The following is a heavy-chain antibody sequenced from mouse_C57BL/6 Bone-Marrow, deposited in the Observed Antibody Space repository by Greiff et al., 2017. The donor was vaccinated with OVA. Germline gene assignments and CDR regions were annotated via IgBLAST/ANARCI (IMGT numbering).Heavy chain of an antibody. V-gene: IGHV1-50*01. CDR1: GYTFTSYW. J-gene: IGHJ3*01. CDR2: IDPSDSYT. Sequence: VKLQQPGAELVKPGASVKLSCKASGYTFTSYWMQWVKQRPGQGLEWIGEIDPSDSYTNYNQKFKGKATLTVDTSSSTAYMQLSSLTSEDSAVYYCARMGYWGQGTLVTVSA. CDR3: ARMGY. D-gene: IGHD4-1*01.